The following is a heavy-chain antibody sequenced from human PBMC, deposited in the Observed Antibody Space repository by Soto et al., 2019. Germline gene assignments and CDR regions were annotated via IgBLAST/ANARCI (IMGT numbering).Heavy chain of an antibody. Sequence: SETLSLTCTVSGGSISSYYWSWIRQPPGRGLEWIGYIYYSGSTNYNPSLKSRVTISVDTSKNQFSLKLSSVTAADTAVYYCAREHQKADYGDYGYYFEYWGQGTLVTVSS. D-gene: IGHD4-17*01. CDR2: IYYSGST. J-gene: IGHJ4*02. V-gene: IGHV4-59*01. CDR3: AREHQKADYGDYGYYFEY. CDR1: GGSISSYY.